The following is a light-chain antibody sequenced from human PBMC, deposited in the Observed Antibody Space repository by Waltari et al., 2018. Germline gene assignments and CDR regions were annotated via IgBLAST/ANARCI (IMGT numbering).Light chain of an antibody. CDR3: QHYHTLPYT. CDR2: DAS. CDR1: QDVTTS. J-gene: IGKJ2*01. Sequence: IQIIQFPSSLPAAVGDRVPTTCQTTQDVTTSLSWFQQKPGKAPQLLIYDASTLQSGVPSRFSGSGSGTSFSFTITSLQPEDSATYYCQHYHTLPYTFGRGTKLQIK. V-gene: IGKV1-33*01.